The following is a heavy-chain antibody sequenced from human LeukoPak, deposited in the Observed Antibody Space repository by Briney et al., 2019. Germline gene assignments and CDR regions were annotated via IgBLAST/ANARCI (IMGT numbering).Heavy chain of an antibody. CDR2: ISSSSSYI. Sequence: GGSLRLSCAASGFTFSSYSMNWVRQAPGKGLEWVSSISSSSSYIYYADSVKGRFTISRDNAKNSLYLQMNSLRAEDTAVYYCAKDQGGGLGSHYFDYWGQGTLVTVSS. V-gene: IGHV3-21*01. J-gene: IGHJ4*02. CDR3: AKDQGGGLGSHYFDY. D-gene: IGHD3-16*01. CDR1: GFTFSSYS.